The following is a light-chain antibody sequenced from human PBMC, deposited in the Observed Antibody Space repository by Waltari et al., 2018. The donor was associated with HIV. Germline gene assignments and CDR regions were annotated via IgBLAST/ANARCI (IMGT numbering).Light chain of an antibody. Sequence: QSALTQPPSASGSPGQSVTISCTGTNSDVGGYNYVSWYQQRPGKAPKLMIFEVIKRPSGVPDRCSGSNSGNTASLTVSGLQADDEADYYCGSFVGSNSHYVFGTGTKVTVL. CDR2: EVI. CDR1: NSDVGGYNY. CDR3: GSFVGSNSHYV. V-gene: IGLV2-8*01. J-gene: IGLJ1*01.